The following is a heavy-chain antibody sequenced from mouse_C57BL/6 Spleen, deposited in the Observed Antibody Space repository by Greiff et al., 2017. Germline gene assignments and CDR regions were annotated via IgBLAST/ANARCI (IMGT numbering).Heavy chain of an antibody. CDR2: IYSGSGNT. Sequence: QVQLQQSGAELVRPGASVKLSCKASGYTFTDYYINWVKQRPGQGLEWIARIYSGSGNTYSNEKFKGKATLTEEKSSGTDDMQLSSLTSEDSAVYVCAREGDYYSSSYVGYYAMDYWGQGTSVTVSS. J-gene: IGHJ4*01. V-gene: IGHV1-76*01. CDR3: AREGDYYSSSYVGYYAMDY. CDR1: GYTFTDYY. D-gene: IGHD1-1*01.